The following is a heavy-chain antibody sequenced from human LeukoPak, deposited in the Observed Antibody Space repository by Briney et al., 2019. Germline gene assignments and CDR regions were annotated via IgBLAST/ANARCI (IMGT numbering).Heavy chain of an antibody. V-gene: IGHV4-34*01. Sequence: SETLSLTCAVYGGSFSGYYWSWIRQPPGKGLEWIGEINHSGSTNYNPSLKSRVTISVDTSKNQFSLKLSSVTAADTAVYYCARRSCSGGTCYESRGWFDSWGQGTLDTVSS. J-gene: IGHJ5*01. CDR3: ARRSCSGGTCYESRGWFDS. CDR2: INHSGST. CDR1: GGSFSGYY. D-gene: IGHD2-15*01.